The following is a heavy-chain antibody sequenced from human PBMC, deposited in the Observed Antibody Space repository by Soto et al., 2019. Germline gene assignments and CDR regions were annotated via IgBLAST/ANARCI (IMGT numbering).Heavy chain of an antibody. CDR3: ARGAVVDVVAGFKRELDP. CDR2: IYFTGST. Sequence: TLSLTCTVSGDTVNNGDYFWSWIRQSPGKGLEWLGYIYFTGSTYYSPSLKSRLHISMDKSKNHFSLEMTSVTVADTAVYFCARGAVVDVVAGFKRELDPWGPGLLVTVSS. J-gene: IGHJ5*02. CDR1: GDTVNNGDYF. D-gene: IGHD5-12*01. V-gene: IGHV4-30-4*01.